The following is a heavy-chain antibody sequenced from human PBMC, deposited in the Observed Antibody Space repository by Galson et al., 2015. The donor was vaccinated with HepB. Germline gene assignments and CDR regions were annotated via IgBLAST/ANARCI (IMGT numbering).Heavy chain of an antibody. Sequence: SLRLSCAASGFTFSSYAMHWVRQAPGKGLEWVAVISYDGSNKYYADSVKGRFTISRDNSKNTLYLQMNSLRAEDTAVYYCAREPFLAGPGFDYWGRGTLVAVSS. CDR2: ISYDGSNK. J-gene: IGHJ4*02. CDR3: AREPFLAGPGFDY. D-gene: IGHD2-15*01. V-gene: IGHV3-30*04. CDR1: GFTFSSYA.